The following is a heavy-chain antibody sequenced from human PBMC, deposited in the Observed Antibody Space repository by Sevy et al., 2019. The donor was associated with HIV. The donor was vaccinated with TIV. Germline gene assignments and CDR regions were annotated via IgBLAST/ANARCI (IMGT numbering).Heavy chain of an antibody. J-gene: IGHJ4*02. CDR3: ARDNVGSGSYVLDC. Sequence: GGSLRLSCAASGFTFSSYWMSWVRQAPGKGLEWVANIKQDGSEKYYVDSVKGRFTISRDKAKNSLYLQMNSLRAEDTAVYYCARDNVGSGSYVLDCWGQGTLVTVSS. CDR2: IKQDGSEK. V-gene: IGHV3-7*03. D-gene: IGHD3-10*01. CDR1: GFTFSSYW.